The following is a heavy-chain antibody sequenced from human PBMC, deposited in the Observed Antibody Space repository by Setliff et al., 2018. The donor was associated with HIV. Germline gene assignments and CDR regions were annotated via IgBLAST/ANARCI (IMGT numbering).Heavy chain of an antibody. V-gene: IGHV3-33*06. CDR2: IWHDGSNQ. CDR1: GFTFSDYA. Sequence: GGSLRLSCAASGFTFSDYAMHWVRQAPGKGLEWVAVIWHDGSNQYYADSVKGRFTISRDNSRNTQYLQMNSLSVEDTAVYYCVKNLYTEMWGEIFDYWGRGTLVTVSS. D-gene: IGHD3-16*01. J-gene: IGHJ4*02. CDR3: VKNLYTEMWGEIFDY.